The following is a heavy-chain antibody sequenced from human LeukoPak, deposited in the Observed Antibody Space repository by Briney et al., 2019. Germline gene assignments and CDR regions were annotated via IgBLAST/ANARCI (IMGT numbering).Heavy chain of an antibody. CDR3: AKAEGFFGGYYDH. CDR2: ISWNSGSI. Sequence: GGSLRLSCAASGFTFDDYAMHWVRQAPGKGLEWVSGISWNSGSIDYADSVKGRFTISRDNAKNSLYLQVNSLRPEDTAFYYCAKAEGFFGGYYDHWGQGTLVTVSS. V-gene: IGHV3-9*01. D-gene: IGHD4-23*01. J-gene: IGHJ4*02. CDR1: GFTFDDYA.